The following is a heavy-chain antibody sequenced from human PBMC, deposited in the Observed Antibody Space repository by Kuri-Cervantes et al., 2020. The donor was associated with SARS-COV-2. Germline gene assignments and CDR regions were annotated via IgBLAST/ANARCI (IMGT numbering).Heavy chain of an antibody. CDR3: ARREHNNYPRPYDY. D-gene: IGHD4-11*01. J-gene: IGHJ4*02. Sequence: GGSLRLSCKGSGYSFTSYWIGWVRQMPGKGLEWMGIIYPGDSDTRYSPSFQGQVTISAVKSISTAYLQWSSLKASDTAMYYCARREHNNYPRPYDYWGQETLVTVSS. CDR2: IYPGDSDT. V-gene: IGHV5-51*01. CDR1: GYSFTSYW.